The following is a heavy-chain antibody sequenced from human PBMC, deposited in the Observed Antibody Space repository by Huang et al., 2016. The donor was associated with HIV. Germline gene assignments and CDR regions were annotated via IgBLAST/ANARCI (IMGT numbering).Heavy chain of an antibody. CDR2: VYQRGRT. J-gene: IGHJ4*02. D-gene: IGHD6-13*01. CDR1: GDFISSTNYY. CDR3: ASQHIGAAATWF. Sequence: QLQLQESGPGQVKPSETLSLTCTVSGDFISSTNYYWGWVRQSPGQGLEVVGSVYQRGRTNYDPSLRSRLTLSVDTSRNQFSLRLNSVTAADTAVYYCASQHIGAAATWFWGRGTQVAVSS. V-gene: IGHV4-39*01.